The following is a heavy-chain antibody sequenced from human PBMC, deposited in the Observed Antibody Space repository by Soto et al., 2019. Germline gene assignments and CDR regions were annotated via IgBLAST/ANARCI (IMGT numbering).Heavy chain of an antibody. CDR1: GFTFSDYW. J-gene: IGHJ6*02. D-gene: IGHD4-17*01. Sequence: EVQLVESGGGLVQPGGSLRLSCVASGFTFSDYWMHWVRQAPGKGLVWVSRIKFDGSFTSHAVSVKGRFTISRDNARNTVHLQMDRLRAEDTGVYYCARGLRNYYGVDVWGQGTTVTVSS. CDR3: ARGLRNYYGVDV. V-gene: IGHV3-74*01. CDR2: IKFDGSFT.